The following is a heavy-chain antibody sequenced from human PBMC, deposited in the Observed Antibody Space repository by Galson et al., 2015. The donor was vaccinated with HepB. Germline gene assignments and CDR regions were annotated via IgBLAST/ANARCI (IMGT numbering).Heavy chain of an antibody. CDR1: GGAVSSGRYY. D-gene: IGHD3-9*01. J-gene: IGHJ3*01. CDR2: SYTSGST. V-gene: IGHV4-61*02. Sequence: TLSLACTVSGGAVSSGRYYWSWIRQPAGEGLEWIGRSYTSGSTDSNPSLKSRVTMSVDTSKNQFSLKLSSVTAADTAVYYCARGLMVLRYFAGEDAFDLWGQGTMVTVSS. CDR3: ARGLMVLRYFAGEDAFDL.